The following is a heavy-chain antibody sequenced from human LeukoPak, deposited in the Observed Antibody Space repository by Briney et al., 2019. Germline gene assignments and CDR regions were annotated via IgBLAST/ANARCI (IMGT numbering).Heavy chain of an antibody. J-gene: IGHJ4*02. CDR2: FDPEDGET. Sequence: ASVKVSCKVSGYTLTELSMHWVRQAPGKGLEWMGGFDPEDGETIYAQKFQGRVTMTEDTSTDTAYMELSSLRSEDTAVYYCATDSSLYSSCWTDLDYWGQGTLITVSS. CDR3: ATDSSLYSSCWTDLDY. D-gene: IGHD6-13*01. V-gene: IGHV1-24*01. CDR1: GYTLTELS.